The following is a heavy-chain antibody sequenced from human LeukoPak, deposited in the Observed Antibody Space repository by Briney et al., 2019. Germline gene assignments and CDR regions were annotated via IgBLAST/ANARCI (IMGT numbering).Heavy chain of an antibody. J-gene: IGHJ4*02. CDR3: ARHSGYHSTMYLDY. D-gene: IGHD3-22*01. CDR2: ITAIFRTT. Sequence: ASVKVSCKVSGYTLTELSMHWVRQAPGQGLEWMGGITAIFRTTNYAQKFQGRVTITADESMSTVYMELSSLRSEDTAVYYCARHSGYHSTMYLDYWGQGTLVTVSS. V-gene: IGHV1-69*13. CDR1: GYTLTELS.